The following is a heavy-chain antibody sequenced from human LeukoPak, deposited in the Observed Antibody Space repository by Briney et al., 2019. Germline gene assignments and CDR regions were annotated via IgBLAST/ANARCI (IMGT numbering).Heavy chain of an antibody. CDR1: GYTLTGYD. CDR2: MNPNSGNT. CDR3: ARRATAMAYYYYMDV. D-gene: IGHD5-24*01. Sequence: ASVKVSCKASGYTLTGYDINWVRQATGQGLEWMGWMNPNSGNTGYAQKFQGRVTITRNTSISTDYMELSSLRSEDTAVYYCARRATAMAYYYYMDVWGKGTTVTVSS. V-gene: IGHV1-8*03. J-gene: IGHJ6*03.